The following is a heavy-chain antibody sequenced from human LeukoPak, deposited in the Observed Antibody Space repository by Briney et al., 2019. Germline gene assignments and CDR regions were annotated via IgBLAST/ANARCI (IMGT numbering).Heavy chain of an antibody. V-gene: IGHV3-30*18. D-gene: IGHD2-2*01. J-gene: IGHJ6*02. CDR3: AKVGQYCSSTSCHYYYGMDV. CDR2: ISYDGSNK. CDR1: GFTFSSYG. Sequence: GRSPRLSCAASGFTFSSYGMHWVRQAPGKGLEWVAVISYDGSNKYYADSVKGRFTISRDNSKNTLYLQMNSLRAEDTAVYYCAKVGQYCSSTSCHYYYGMDVWGQGTTVTVSS.